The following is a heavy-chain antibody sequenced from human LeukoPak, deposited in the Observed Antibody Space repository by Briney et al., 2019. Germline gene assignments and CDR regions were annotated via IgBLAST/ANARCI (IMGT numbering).Heavy chain of an antibody. CDR2: IYHRGNT. J-gene: IGHJ6*03. V-gene: IGHV4-38-2*01. CDR1: GYSISSNYY. Sequence: SETLSLTCAVSGYSISSNYYWGWIRQPPGKGLEWIGVIYHRGNTDYNPSLQSRVTISIDTSKNEFSLKVNSVTAADTAVYYCARSVIVPAIVADYYTYTDVWGRGISVTVSS. CDR3: ARSVIVPAIVADYYTYTDV. D-gene: IGHD2-2*01.